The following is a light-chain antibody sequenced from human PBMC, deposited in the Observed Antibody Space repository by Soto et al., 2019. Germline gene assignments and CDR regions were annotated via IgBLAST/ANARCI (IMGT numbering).Light chain of an antibody. V-gene: IGLV2-14*01. CDR2: DVS. CDR1: SSDVGGYNY. CDR3: TSYTSSSTLVV. J-gene: IGLJ2*01. Sequence: QSALTQPASVSGSPGQSITISCTGTSSDVGGYNYVSWYQLHPGKAPKLMIYDVSNRPSGVSNRFSGSKSGNMASLTISGLQAEDEADYYCTSYTSSSTLVVFGGGTKLTVL.